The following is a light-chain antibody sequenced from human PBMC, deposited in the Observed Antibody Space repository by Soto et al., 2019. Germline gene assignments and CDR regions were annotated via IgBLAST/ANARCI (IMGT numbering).Light chain of an antibody. Sequence: EVVLTPSPVTLSLSPGERATLSCRASQSFRGLLAWYQQKPGQAPRLLIYDAYNRATGIPRRFSGSGSGTDFTITISSLEPEDSAVYYCQQRHMWPITFGQGTRLEIK. CDR2: DAY. V-gene: IGKV3-11*01. CDR3: QQRHMWPIT. CDR1: QSFRGL. J-gene: IGKJ5*01.